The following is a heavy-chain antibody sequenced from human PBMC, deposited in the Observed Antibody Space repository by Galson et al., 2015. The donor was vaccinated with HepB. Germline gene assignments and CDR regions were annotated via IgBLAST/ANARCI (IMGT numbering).Heavy chain of an antibody. CDR2: ISSSGSTI. Sequence: SLRLSCAASGFTFSRYEMNWVRQAPGKGLEWVSYISSSGSTIYYADSVKGRFTISRDNAKNSLYLQMNSLRAEDTAVYYCARALVRFLEWVGSPGYWGQGTLVTVSS. D-gene: IGHD3-3*01. CDR3: ARALVRFLEWVGSPGY. V-gene: IGHV3-48*03. J-gene: IGHJ4*02. CDR1: GFTFSRYE.